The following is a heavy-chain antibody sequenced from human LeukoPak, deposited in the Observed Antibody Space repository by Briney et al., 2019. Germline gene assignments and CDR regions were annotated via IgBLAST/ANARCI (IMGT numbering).Heavy chain of an antibody. Sequence: ASVKVSCKASGYTFTSYAITWVRQAPGQGLEWMGWISVYSGNTHYAQKLQGRVTMTTDTSTSTAYMELRSLRSDDTAVYYCARGSSIAAAGDPWGQGTLVTVSS. CDR1: GYTFTSYA. V-gene: IGHV1-18*01. CDR3: ARGSSIAAAGDP. CDR2: ISVYSGNT. J-gene: IGHJ5*02. D-gene: IGHD6-13*01.